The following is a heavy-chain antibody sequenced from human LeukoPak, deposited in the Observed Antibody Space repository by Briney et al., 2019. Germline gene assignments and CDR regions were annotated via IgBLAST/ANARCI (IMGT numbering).Heavy chain of an antibody. Sequence: GGSLRLSCAASGFTFSSYWMSWVRQAPGKGLEWVAVISYDGSNKYYADSVKGRFTISRDNSKNTLYLQMNSLGAEDTAVYYCXRDREYDDFHFDYWGQGTLVTVSS. D-gene: IGHD4-17*01. CDR1: GFTFSSYW. CDR3: XRDREYDDFHFDY. J-gene: IGHJ4*02. V-gene: IGHV3-30*03. CDR2: ISYDGSNK.